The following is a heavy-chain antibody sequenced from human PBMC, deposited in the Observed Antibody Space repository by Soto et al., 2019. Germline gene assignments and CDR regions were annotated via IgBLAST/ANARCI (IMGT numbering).Heavy chain of an antibody. J-gene: IGHJ4*02. CDR1: GFTFSSYG. V-gene: IGHV3-30-3*02. Sequence: GGCLRISCAASGFTFSSYGINWVRKAPGKGLEWVAVISNEGSNKYYADSLKGRFTISRDNAKNSLYLQMNSLRAEDTAVYYCANGWNLAAAGPYRWGQGTLVTVSS. D-gene: IGHD6-13*01. CDR2: ISNEGSNK. CDR3: ANGWNLAAAGPYR.